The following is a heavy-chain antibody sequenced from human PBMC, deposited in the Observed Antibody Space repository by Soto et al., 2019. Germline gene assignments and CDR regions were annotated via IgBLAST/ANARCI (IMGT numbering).Heavy chain of an antibody. CDR2: MNPNSGNT. V-gene: IGHV1-8*01. Sequence: QVQLVQSGAEVKKPGASVKVSCKASGYTFTSYDINWVRQATGQGLEWMGWMNPNSGNTGYAQKFQGRVTMXXNXSXXTAYMELSRLRSEDTAVYYCAGVGDKYYYYYGMDVWGQGTTVTVSS. CDR3: AGVGDKYYYYYGMDV. CDR1: GYTFTSYD. D-gene: IGHD2-21*02. J-gene: IGHJ6*02.